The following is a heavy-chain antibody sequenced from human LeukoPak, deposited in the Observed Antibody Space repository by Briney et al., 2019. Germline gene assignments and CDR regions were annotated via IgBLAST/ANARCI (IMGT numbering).Heavy chain of an antibody. CDR3: ARGGYSSSWYLYYYYYYMDV. CDR2: ISAYNGNT. V-gene: IGHV1-18*01. CDR1: GYTFTSYG. D-gene: IGHD6-13*01. Sequence: ASVTVSCKASGYTFTSYGISWVRQAPGQGLEWMGWISAYNGNTNYAQKLQGRVTMTTDTSTSTAYMELRSLRSDDTAVYYCARGGYSSSWYLYYYYYYMDVWGKGTTVTVSS. J-gene: IGHJ6*03.